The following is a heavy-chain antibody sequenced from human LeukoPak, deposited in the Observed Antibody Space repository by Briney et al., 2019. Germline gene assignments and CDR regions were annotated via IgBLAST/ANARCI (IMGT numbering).Heavy chain of an antibody. Sequence: PGGSLRLSCAASGFTFSSYSMNWVRQAPGKGLEWVSYISSSGSTIYYADSVKGRFTISRDNAKNSLYLQMNSLRAEDTAVYYCARYTSSGYIRYYYYMDVWGKGTTVTISS. CDR1: GFTFSSYS. CDR2: ISSSGSTI. J-gene: IGHJ6*03. V-gene: IGHV3-48*04. CDR3: ARYTSSGYIRYYYYMDV. D-gene: IGHD3-22*01.